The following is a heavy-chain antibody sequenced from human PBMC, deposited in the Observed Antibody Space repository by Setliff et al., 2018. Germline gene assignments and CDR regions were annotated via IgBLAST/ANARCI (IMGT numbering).Heavy chain of an antibody. V-gene: IGHV3-20*04. CDR1: GFTFDDNG. CDR3: ARSSRDSSGYYHKYYYYYMDV. J-gene: IGHJ6*03. Sequence: RLSCAASGFTFDDNGMSWVRQAPGKGLEWVSGINWNGGSTGYADSVKGRFTISRNNAKNSLYLEMNSLGAEDTALYYCARSSRDSSGYYHKYYYYYMDVWGRGTTVTVSS. CDR2: INWNGGST. D-gene: IGHD3-22*01.